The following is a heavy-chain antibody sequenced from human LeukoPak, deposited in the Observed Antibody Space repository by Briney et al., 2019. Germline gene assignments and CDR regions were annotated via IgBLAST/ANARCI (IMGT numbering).Heavy chain of an antibody. CDR3: ATLYSSSFYYFDY. CDR1: GGTFSSYA. Sequence: SVKVSCKASGGTFSSYAISWVRQAPGQGLEWKGGIIPIFGTANYAQKFQGRVTITTDESTSTAYMELSSLRSEDTAVYYCATLYSSSFYYFDYWGQGTLVTVSS. CDR2: IIPIFGTA. J-gene: IGHJ4*02. D-gene: IGHD6-13*01. V-gene: IGHV1-69*05.